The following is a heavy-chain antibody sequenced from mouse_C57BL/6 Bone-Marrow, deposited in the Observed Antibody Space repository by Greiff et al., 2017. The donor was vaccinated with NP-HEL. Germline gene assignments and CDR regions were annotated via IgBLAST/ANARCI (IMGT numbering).Heavy chain of an antibody. CDR2: ISNGGGST. J-gene: IGHJ4*01. CDR1: GFTFSDYY. CDR3: ARHPGYYYAMDY. V-gene: IGHV5-12*01. Sequence: EVQLVESGGGLVQPGGSLKLSCAASGFTFSDYYMYWVRQTPEKRLEWVAYISNGGGSTYYPDTVKGRFTISRDNAKNTLYLQMSRLKSEDTAMYYCARHPGYYYAMDYWGQGTSVTVSS.